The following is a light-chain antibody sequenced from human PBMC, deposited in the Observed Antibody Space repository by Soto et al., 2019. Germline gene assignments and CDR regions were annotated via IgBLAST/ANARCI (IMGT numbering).Light chain of an antibody. CDR1: QSVSSSY. Sequence: IVLTQSPGTLSLSPGERATLSCRASQSVSSSYLAWYQQKPGQAPRLLIYGASSRATGIPDRFSGSGSGTDFTLTISRLEPEDFAVYYCQQYGKSPARTFGQGTKLEIK. CDR3: QQYGKSPART. J-gene: IGKJ2*01. V-gene: IGKV3-20*01. CDR2: GAS.